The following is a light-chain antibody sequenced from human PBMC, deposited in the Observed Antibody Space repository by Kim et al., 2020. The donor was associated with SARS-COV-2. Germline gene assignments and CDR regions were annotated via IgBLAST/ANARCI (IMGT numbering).Light chain of an antibody. Sequence: VSPGERATLSCRASQSVSSNLAWYQQKPGQAPRLLIYGASTRATGIPARFSGSGSGTEFTLTISSLQSEDFATYYCQQFNSYPRTFGQGTRLEIK. CDR3: QQFNSYPRT. CDR1: QSVSSN. J-gene: IGKJ5*01. CDR2: GAS. V-gene: IGKV3-15*01.